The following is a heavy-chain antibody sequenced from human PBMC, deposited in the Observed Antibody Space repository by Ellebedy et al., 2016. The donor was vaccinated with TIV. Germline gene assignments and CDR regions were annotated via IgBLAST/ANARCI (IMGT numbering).Heavy chain of an antibody. Sequence: AASVKVSCKASGYTFTSYGISWVRQAPGQGLEWMGWISAYNGNTNYAQKLQGRVTMTTNTSTSTAYMELRSLRSDDTAVYYCAIVVETIAVAGTKDYWGQGTLVTVSS. CDR2: ISAYNGNT. CDR3: AIVVETIAVAGTKDY. D-gene: IGHD6-19*01. V-gene: IGHV1-18*01. J-gene: IGHJ4*02. CDR1: GYTFTSYG.